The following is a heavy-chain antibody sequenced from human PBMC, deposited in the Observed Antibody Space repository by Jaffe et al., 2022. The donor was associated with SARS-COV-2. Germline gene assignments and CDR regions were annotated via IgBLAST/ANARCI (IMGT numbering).Heavy chain of an antibody. V-gene: IGHV3-74*01. CDR2: VGSDGGST. Sequence: EVQLVESGGGLVQPGGSLRLSCAASGFTFSAYWMHWVRQVPGKGLLWVSRVGSDGGSTIYADAVKGRFTISRDNANNTLFLQMNSLRAEDTAVYYCARGGATVLTPLSKWGQGTLVTVSS. J-gene: IGHJ4*02. CDR1: GFTFSAYW. CDR3: ARGGATVLTPLSK. D-gene: IGHD4-17*01.